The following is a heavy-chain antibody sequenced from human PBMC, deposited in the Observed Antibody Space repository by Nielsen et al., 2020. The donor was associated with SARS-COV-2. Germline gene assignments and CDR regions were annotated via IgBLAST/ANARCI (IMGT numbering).Heavy chain of an antibody. V-gene: IGHV4-31*03. CDR1: GGSISSSSYY. CDR2: IYYSGST. J-gene: IGHJ5*02. Sequence: SETLSLTCTVSGGSISSSSYYWGWIRQHPGKGLEWIGYIYYSGSTYYNPSLKSRVTISVDTSKNQFSLKLSSVTAADTAVYYCARDGVSSSAFTFDPWGQGTLVTVSS. CDR3: ARDGVSSSAFTFDP. D-gene: IGHD6-13*01.